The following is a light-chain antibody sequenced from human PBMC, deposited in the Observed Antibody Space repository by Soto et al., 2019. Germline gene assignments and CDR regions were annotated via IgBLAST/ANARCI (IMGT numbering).Light chain of an antibody. J-gene: IGLJ2*01. Sequence: QSVLTQPASVSGSPGQSITISCTGTSSDVGGYNYVSWYQQHPGKAPKLMIYEVSNRPSGVSNRFSGSKSGNTASLTISGLQAEDEDDYYCSSYTSSSTLVFGGVTKLTVL. CDR1: SSDVGGYNY. CDR2: EVS. CDR3: SSYTSSSTLV. V-gene: IGLV2-14*01.